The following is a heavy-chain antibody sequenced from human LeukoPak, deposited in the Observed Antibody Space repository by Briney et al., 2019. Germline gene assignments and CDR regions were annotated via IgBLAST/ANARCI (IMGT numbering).Heavy chain of an antibody. CDR3: TRVRYEVIGLNYFDY. J-gene: IGHJ4*02. V-gene: IGHV3-49*04. CDR2: IRSKAYGGTT. Sequence: GGSLRLSCAASGFTFSSYAMSWVRQAPGKGLEWVGFIRSKAYGGTTECAASVKGRFTISRDDSKSIAYLQMNSLKTEDTAVYYCTRVRYEVIGLNYFDYWGQGTLVTVSS. D-gene: IGHD3-22*01. CDR1: GFTFSSYA.